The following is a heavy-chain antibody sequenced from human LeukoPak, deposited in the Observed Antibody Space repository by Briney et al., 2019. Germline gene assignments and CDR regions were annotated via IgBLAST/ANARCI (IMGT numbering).Heavy chain of an antibody. CDR3: ARGEWSYGSGVLYGGMDV. Sequence: SVKVSCKASGGTFSSYAISWVRQAPGQGLEWMGGIIPIFGTANYAQKFEGRVTITADESTSTAYMELSSLRSEDTAVYYCARGEWSYGSGVLYGGMDVWGKGTTVTVSS. D-gene: IGHD3-10*01. J-gene: IGHJ6*04. CDR1: GGTFSSYA. CDR2: IIPIFGTA. V-gene: IGHV1-69*13.